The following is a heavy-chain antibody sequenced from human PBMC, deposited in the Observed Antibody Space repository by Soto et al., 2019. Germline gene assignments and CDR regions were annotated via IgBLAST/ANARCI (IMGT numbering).Heavy chain of an antibody. D-gene: IGHD2-2*01. CDR3: AREAMFDY. CDR1: GYTLTELS. CDR2: IDPEDGDT. J-gene: IGHJ4*02. Sequence: ASVKVSCKVSGYTLTELSMHWVRQAPGKGLEWMGGIDPEDGDTIYAQKLQGRVTMTTDTSTSTAYMELRSLRSDDTAVYYCAREAMFDYWGQGTQVTVSS. V-gene: IGHV1-24*01.